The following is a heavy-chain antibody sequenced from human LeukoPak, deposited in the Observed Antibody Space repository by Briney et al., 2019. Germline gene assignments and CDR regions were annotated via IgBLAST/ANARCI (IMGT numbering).Heavy chain of an antibody. D-gene: IGHD6-13*01. V-gene: IGHV3-48*01. CDR2: ISSISSII. J-gene: IGHJ4*02. CDR1: GFTFSIYS. Sequence: AGGSLRLSYAASGFTFSIYSMSWVRQAPGKGLEWVSYISSISSIIYYADSVKGRFTISRDNARNSLYLQMNSLRAEDTAVYYCTRSRPGTEAGQPNFDYWGQGTLVTVSS. CDR3: TRSRPGTEAGQPNFDY.